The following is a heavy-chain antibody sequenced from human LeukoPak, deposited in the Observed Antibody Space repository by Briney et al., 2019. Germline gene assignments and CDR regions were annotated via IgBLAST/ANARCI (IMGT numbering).Heavy chain of an antibody. J-gene: IGHJ4*02. V-gene: IGHV4-30-2*01. D-gene: IGHD7-27*01. Sequence: PSETLSLTCAVSGGSISSGSYSWSWIRQPPGKGLEWIGYIYPRGSTYYNPSLKSRVILSLDKSANQFSLNLSSVTAADTAVYYCARFSPRAMGNYLDFWGQGTLVTISS. CDR2: IYPRGST. CDR1: GGSISSGSYS. CDR3: ARFSPRAMGNYLDF.